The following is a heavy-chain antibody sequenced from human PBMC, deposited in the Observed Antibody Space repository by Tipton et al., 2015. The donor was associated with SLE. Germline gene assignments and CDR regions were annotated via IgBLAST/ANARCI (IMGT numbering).Heavy chain of an antibody. CDR3: ARDIGLRYFVGGFDY. J-gene: IGHJ4*02. D-gene: IGHD3-9*01. CDR1: GFTFSSYS. CDR2: ISSSSSTI. V-gene: IGHV3-48*01. Sequence: SLRLSCAASGFTFSSYSMNWVRQAPGKGLEWVSYISSSSSTIYYADSVKGRFTISRDNSKNTLYLQMNSLRAEDTAVYYCARDIGLRYFVGGFDYWGQGTLVTVSS.